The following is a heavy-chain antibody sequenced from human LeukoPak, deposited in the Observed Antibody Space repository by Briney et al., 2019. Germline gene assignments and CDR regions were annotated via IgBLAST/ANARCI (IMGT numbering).Heavy chain of an antibody. J-gene: IGHJ5*02. V-gene: IGHV5-51*01. D-gene: IGHD2-2*01. CDR3: ARRSCGSTTCSNWFDP. CDR1: GYSFTRYW. Sequence: GESLKISCKGSGYSFTRYWIAWVRQMPGKGLEWMGIIYPGDPDTRYSPSFQGQVTISADKSISTAYLQWSSLKASDTAFYYCARRSCGSTTCSNWFDPWGQGTLVTVSS. CDR2: IYPGDPDT.